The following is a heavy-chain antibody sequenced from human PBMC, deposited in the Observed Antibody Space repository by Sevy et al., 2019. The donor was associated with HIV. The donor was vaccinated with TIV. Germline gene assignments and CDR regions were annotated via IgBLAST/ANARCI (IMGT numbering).Heavy chain of an antibody. V-gene: IGHV3-7*04. Sequence: GGSLRLSCAASGFGFSGTWMNWVRQAPGKGLEWVAIISPEGSRIDYADSVKGRLIISRVNANSSLSLQMNSLRVEDMGVYYCAKDRGWKTFDYWGQGALVTVSS. J-gene: IGHJ4*02. D-gene: IGHD3-10*01. CDR1: GFGFSGTW. CDR2: ISPEGSRI. CDR3: AKDRGWKTFDY.